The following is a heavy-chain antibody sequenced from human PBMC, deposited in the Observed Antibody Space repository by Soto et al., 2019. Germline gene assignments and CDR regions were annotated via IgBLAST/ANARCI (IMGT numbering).Heavy chain of an antibody. CDR1: GYTFTSYG. D-gene: IGHD3-3*01. CDR3: ARDWVRSYYDFWSGYYGGANWFDP. Sequence: QVQLVQSGAEVKKPGASVKVSCKASGYTFTSYGISWVRQAPGQGLEWMGWISAYNGNTNYAQKLQGRVTMTTDTTTSPAYIELRSLRSDDTAVYYCARDWVRSYYDFWSGYYGGANWFDPWGQGTLVTVSS. CDR2: ISAYNGNT. J-gene: IGHJ5*02. V-gene: IGHV1-18*01.